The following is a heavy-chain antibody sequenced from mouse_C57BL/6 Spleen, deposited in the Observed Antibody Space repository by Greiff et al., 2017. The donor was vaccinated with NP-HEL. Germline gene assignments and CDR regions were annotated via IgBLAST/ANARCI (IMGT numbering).Heavy chain of an antibody. CDR2: IDPSDSYT. CDR3: ASSYGSSQAWFAY. Sequence: QVQLQQPGAELVMPGASVKLSCKASGYTFTSYWMHWVKQRPGQGLEWIGEIDPSDSYTNYNQKFKGKSTLTVDKSSSTDYMQLSSLTSEDSAVYYCASSYGSSQAWFAYWGQGTLVTVSA. V-gene: IGHV1-69*01. J-gene: IGHJ3*01. D-gene: IGHD1-1*01. CDR1: GYTFTSYW.